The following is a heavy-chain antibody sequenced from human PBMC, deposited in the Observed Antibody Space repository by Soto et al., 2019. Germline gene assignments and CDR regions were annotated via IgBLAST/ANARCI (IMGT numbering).Heavy chain of an antibody. V-gene: IGHV1-18*01. Sequence: ASVKVSCKASGYTFTSYGISWVRQAPGQGLEWMGWISAYNGNTNYAQKLQGRVTMTTDTSTRTAYMELRSLRSDDTAVYYCARNYGDYPADAFDIWGQGTMVTVSS. CDR1: GYTFTSYG. CDR3: ARNYGDYPADAFDI. CDR2: ISAYNGNT. J-gene: IGHJ3*02. D-gene: IGHD4-17*01.